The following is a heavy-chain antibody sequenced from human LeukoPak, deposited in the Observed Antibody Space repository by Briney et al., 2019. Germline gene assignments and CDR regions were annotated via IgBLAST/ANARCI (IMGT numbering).Heavy chain of an antibody. CDR3: AREAGDSSGYYRTDYYYYYMDV. V-gene: IGHV1-46*01. Sequence: ASVKVSCKASGYTFTSYYMHWVRQAPGQGLEWMGIINPSGGSTSYAQKFQGRVTMTRDMSTSTVYMELSSLRSEDTAVYYCAREAGDSSGYYRTDYYYYYMDVWGKGTTVTVSS. D-gene: IGHD3-22*01. J-gene: IGHJ6*03. CDR1: GYTFTSYY. CDR2: INPSGGST.